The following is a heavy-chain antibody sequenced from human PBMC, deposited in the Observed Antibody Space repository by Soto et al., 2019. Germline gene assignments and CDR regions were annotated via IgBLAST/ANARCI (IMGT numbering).Heavy chain of an antibody. Sequence: QVQLQESGPGLVKPSQTLSLTCTVSGGSISSDGYYWSWIRQHPGKGLEWIGYIYYSGNTYYNPSLKSRVTISVDTAENQFSLKLSSVTAPDTAVYYCARGVPYYFDYWGQGTLVTVSS. D-gene: IGHD2-2*01. J-gene: IGHJ4*02. CDR2: IYYSGNT. CDR3: ARGVPYYFDY. V-gene: IGHV4-31*03. CDR1: GGSISSDGYY.